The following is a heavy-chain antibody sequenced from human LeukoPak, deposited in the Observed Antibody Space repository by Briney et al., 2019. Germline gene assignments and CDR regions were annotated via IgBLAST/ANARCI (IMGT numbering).Heavy chain of an antibody. D-gene: IGHD6-19*01. CDR2: INPNSGGT. CDR3: ASSGWAVAGPYYYYGMDV. V-gene: IGHV1-2*02. Sequence: ASVKVSCKASGYTFTGYYTHWVRQAPGQGLEWMGWINPNSGGTNYAQKFQGRVTMTRDTSISTAYMELSRLRSDDTAVYYCASSGWAVAGPYYYYGMDVWGQGTTVTVSS. CDR1: GYTFTGYY. J-gene: IGHJ6*02.